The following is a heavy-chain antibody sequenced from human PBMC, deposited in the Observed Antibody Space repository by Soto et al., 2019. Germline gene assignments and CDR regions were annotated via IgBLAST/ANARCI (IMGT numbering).Heavy chain of an antibody. CDR2: IWYDGSNK. CDR3: ARELDGYNTFDY. Sequence: QVQLVESGGGVVQPGRSLRLSCAASGFTFSSYGMHWVRQAPGKGLEWVAVIWYDGSNKYYADSVKGRFTISRDNSKNTLYLQMNSLRAEDTAVYYCARELDGYNTFDYWGHGTLVTVSS. V-gene: IGHV3-33*01. D-gene: IGHD5-12*01. J-gene: IGHJ4*01. CDR1: GFTFSSYG.